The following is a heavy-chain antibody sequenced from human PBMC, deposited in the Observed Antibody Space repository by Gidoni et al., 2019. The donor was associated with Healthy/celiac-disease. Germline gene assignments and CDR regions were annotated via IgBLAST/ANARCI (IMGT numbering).Heavy chain of an antibody. J-gene: IGHJ4*02. Sequence: EVQLLESGGGLVQPGGSLRLSSAPSGFTFGSSAMSWVRQAPGKGLEWVSAISGSGGSTYYADSVKGRFTISRDNSKNTLYLQMNSLRAEDTAVYYCAKVGQGGSYYVAFYFDYWGQGTLVTVSS. D-gene: IGHD1-26*01. CDR3: AKVGQGGSYYVAFYFDY. V-gene: IGHV3-23*01. CDR1: GFTFGSSA. CDR2: ISGSGGST.